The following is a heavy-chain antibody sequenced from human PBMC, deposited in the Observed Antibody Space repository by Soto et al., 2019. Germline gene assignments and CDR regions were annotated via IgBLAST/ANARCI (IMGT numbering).Heavy chain of an antibody. D-gene: IGHD2-15*01. CDR3: ARDYPGYCSGGSCYPDAFDI. J-gene: IGHJ3*02. Sequence: SGGSLRLSCAASGFTVSSNYMSWVRQAPGKGLEWVSVIYSGGSTYYADSVKGRFTISRDNSKNTLYLQMNSLRAEDTAVYYCARDYPGYCSGGSCYPDAFDIWGQGTMVTVSS. V-gene: IGHV3-66*01. CDR2: IYSGGST. CDR1: GFTVSSNY.